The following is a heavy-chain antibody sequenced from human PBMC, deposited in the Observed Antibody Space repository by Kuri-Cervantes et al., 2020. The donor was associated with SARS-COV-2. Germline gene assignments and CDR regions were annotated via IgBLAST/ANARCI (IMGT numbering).Heavy chain of an antibody. Sequence: GGSLRLSCAASGFTFSSYWMSWVRQAPGKGLEWVANIKQDGSEKHYVDSAKGRFTISRDNAKNSLYLQMNSLRAEDTAVYYCARDTHNWNSLNDYWGQGTLVTAPQ. CDR3: ARDTHNWNSLNDY. J-gene: IGHJ4*02. CDR1: GFTFSSYW. V-gene: IGHV3-7*05. D-gene: IGHD1-7*01. CDR2: IKQDGSEK.